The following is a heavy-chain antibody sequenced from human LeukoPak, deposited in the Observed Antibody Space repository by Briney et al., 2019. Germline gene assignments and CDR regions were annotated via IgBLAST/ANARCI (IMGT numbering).Heavy chain of an antibody. Sequence: SETLSLTCTVSGGSISSYYWSWIRQPPGKGLEWIGYIYYSGSTNYNPSLKSRVTISLDTSKNQFSLKLSSVTAADTAVYYCARLPQYCSGGSCYSRDYWGQGTLVTVSS. CDR1: GGSISSYY. D-gene: IGHD2-15*01. J-gene: IGHJ4*02. CDR3: ARLPQYCSGGSCYSRDY. CDR2: IYYSGST. V-gene: IGHV4-59*01.